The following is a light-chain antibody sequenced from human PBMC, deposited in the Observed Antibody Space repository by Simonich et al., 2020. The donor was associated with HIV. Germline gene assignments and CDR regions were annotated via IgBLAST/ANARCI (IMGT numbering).Light chain of an antibody. J-gene: IGKJ1*01. Sequence: DIQMTQSPSTLSAAIGDRVTITCRASQSIISYLNWYQQKPGKAPKLLIYAASSLQSGVPSRFSGSGSGTDFTLTISSLQPEDVATYYCQKYNSAPWTFGQGTKVEIK. CDR3: QKYNSAPWT. CDR2: AAS. CDR1: QSIISY. V-gene: IGKV1-39*01.